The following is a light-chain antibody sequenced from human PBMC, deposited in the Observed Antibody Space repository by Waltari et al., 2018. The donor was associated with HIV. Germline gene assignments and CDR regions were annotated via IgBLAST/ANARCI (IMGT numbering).Light chain of an antibody. CDR2: DNN. Sequence: QSVLTQPPSVSAAPGQKVTISCSGSSSNIGNNSVSWYQQQPGTAPKLHIYDNNNAPSGFPARFSCSKSGTSATLGITGLQTGDEADYYCGTCDSSLSAGVFGGGTKLTVL. CDR1: SSNIGNNS. V-gene: IGLV1-51*01. CDR3: GTCDSSLSAGV. J-gene: IGLJ3*02.